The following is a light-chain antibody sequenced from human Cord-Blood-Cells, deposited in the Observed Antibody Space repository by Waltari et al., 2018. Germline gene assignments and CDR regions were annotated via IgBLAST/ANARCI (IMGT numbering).Light chain of an antibody. J-gene: IGKJ4*01. Sequence: EIVMTQSPATLSVSPGERATLSCRASQSVSSNFAWYQQKPGQAPRLLIYGASTRATGIPARFSGSGSGTEFTLTISSLQSEDVAVYYCQQYNNWPPVTFGGGTKVEIK. V-gene: IGKV3-15*01. CDR3: QQYNNWPPVT. CDR2: GAS. CDR1: QSVSSN.